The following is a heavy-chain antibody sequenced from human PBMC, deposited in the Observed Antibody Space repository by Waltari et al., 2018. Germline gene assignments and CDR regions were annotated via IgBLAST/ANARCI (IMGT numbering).Heavy chain of an antibody. CDR3: ARGGGIVGATTFAFDI. CDR2: IYYSGST. CDR1: GGSISSSSYY. J-gene: IGHJ3*02. Sequence: QLQLQESGPGLVKPSETLSLTCTVSGGSISSSSYYWGWIRQPPGKGLEWIGSIYYSGSTYYNPSLKSRVTISVDTSKNQFSLKLSSVTAADTAVYYCARGGGIVGATTFAFDIWGQGTMVTVSS. V-gene: IGHV4-39*07. D-gene: IGHD1-26*01.